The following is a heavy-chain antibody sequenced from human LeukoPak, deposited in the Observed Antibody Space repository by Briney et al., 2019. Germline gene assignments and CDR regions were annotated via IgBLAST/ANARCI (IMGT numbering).Heavy chain of an antibody. Sequence: ASVKVFCKASGYTFTGYYMHWVRQAPGQGFEWMGWINPNSGGTNYAQKFQGRVTMTRDTSISTAYMELSRLRSDDTAVYYCAREARAAVGLFWYFDLWGRGTLVTVSS. D-gene: IGHD6-13*01. J-gene: IGHJ2*01. CDR1: GYTFTGYY. V-gene: IGHV1-2*02. CDR3: AREARAAVGLFWYFDL. CDR2: INPNSGGT.